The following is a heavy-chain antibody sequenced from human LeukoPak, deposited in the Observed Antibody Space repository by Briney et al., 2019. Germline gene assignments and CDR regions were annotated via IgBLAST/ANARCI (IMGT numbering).Heavy chain of an antibody. D-gene: IGHD1-26*01. Sequence: GGSLRLSCAASGFTFSSYWMHWVRQAPGKGLVWVSRINSDGSSTSYADSVKGRFTISRDNAKNSLYLQMNSLRAEDTAVYYCARDKIVGATYFDYWGQGTLVTVSS. J-gene: IGHJ4*02. CDR3: ARDKIVGATYFDY. V-gene: IGHV3-74*01. CDR2: INSDGSST. CDR1: GFTFSSYW.